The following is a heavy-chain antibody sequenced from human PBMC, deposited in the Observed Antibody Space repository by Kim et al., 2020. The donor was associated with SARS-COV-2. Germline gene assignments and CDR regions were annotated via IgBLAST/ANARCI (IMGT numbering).Heavy chain of an antibody. J-gene: IGHJ4*02. V-gene: IGHV3-30-3*01. CDR2: ISEDGSER. Sequence: GGSLRLSCAASGFTFRNYRMHWVRQAPGKGLEWVAVISEDGSERYYPDTVRGQFTISRDNSKNTLDLHMNGVSVEDPAMYYCAKIAVTGTGGPFDSWGQRTLVIVSS. CDR1: GFTFRNYR. D-gene: IGHD6-19*01. CDR3: AKIAVTGTGGPFDS.